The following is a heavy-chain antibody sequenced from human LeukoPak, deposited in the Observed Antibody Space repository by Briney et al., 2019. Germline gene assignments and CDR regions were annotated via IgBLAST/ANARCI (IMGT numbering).Heavy chain of an antibody. CDR2: ISGSSDYI. J-gene: IGHJ3*02. CDR1: GFTFSIYS. CDR3: ARDSAVADVFDS. D-gene: IGHD6-19*01. Sequence: GGSLRLSCAASGFTFSIYSMNWVRQAPGKGLEWVSYISGSSDYIYYADSVKGRFTVSRDNAKNSMYLQMNSLRAEDTAVFYCARDSAVADVFDSWGQGTMVTVSA. V-gene: IGHV3-21*05.